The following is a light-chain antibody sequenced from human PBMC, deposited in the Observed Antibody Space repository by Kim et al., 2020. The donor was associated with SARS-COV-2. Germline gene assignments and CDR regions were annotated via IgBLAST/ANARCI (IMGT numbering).Light chain of an antibody. CDR2: GAS. CDR3: QQYGSAPDT. V-gene: IGKV3-20*01. J-gene: IGKJ2*01. CDR1: QSVRSSY. Sequence: EIVLTQSPGTLSLSPGESATLSRRASQSVRSSYLAWHQQRPGQTPRLFIYGASRRATGIPDRFSGSGSGTDFTLTISRLEPEDFAVYYCQQYGSAPDTFGQGTKLEI.